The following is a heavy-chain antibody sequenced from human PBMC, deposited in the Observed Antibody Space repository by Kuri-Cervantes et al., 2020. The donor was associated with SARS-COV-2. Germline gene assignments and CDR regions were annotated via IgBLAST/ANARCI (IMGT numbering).Heavy chain of an antibody. CDR3: ARGWY. Sequence: DVKLGLSGAYLVKPGASLKISCTASGYAFSSYWMNGVQQRPGKGLEWIGQIYPRDGDTNNNKKFMGKATLTADKSSSTAYMLLSSLTSEDSAVYFCARGWYWGQGTTLTVSS. CDR1: GYAFSSYW. D-gene: IGHD2-15*01. CDR2: IYPRDGDT. V-gene: IGHV1-69-2*01. J-gene: IGHJ6*02.